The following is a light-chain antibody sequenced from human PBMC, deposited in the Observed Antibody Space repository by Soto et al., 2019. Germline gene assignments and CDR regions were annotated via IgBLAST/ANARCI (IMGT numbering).Light chain of an antibody. V-gene: IGKV3-11*01. CDR3: QQRSNWPPLT. CDR2: DAS. Sequence: EIVSTQSPATLSLSPGERASLSCRASQSVSRYLAWYQQKPGQAPRLLIYDASNRATGIPARFSGSGSGTDFTLTISSLEPEDFAVYYCQQRSNWPPLTFGGGTKVEIK. J-gene: IGKJ4*01. CDR1: QSVSRY.